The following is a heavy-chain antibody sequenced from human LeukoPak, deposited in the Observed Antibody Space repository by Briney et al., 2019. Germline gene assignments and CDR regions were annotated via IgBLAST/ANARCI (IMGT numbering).Heavy chain of an antibody. CDR1: GYTFNIYG. Sequence: ASVNVSFKASGYTFNIYGVSWVRQAPGQGLECMGWINPYNGNAKYTLNVQERVTMTTDTSTSTAYLELRSLRSDDTAMYYCAREIYGRFDYWGQGTLVTVSS. V-gene: IGHV1-18*01. D-gene: IGHD4-17*01. J-gene: IGHJ4*02. CDR2: INPYNGNA. CDR3: AREIYGRFDY.